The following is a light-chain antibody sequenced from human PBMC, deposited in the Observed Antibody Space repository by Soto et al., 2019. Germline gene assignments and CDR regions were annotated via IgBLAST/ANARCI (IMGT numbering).Light chain of an antibody. Sequence: DIPLTQSPSVPSASVGDRVTITCRASQGINSYLAWYQQKPGKVPKLLIYAASTLHSGVPSRFSGSGSGTEFTLTISSLQPEDFATYYCQQLNSYPRTFGQGTKVEIK. CDR1: QGINSY. J-gene: IGKJ1*01. V-gene: IGKV1-9*01. CDR3: QQLNSYPRT. CDR2: AAS.